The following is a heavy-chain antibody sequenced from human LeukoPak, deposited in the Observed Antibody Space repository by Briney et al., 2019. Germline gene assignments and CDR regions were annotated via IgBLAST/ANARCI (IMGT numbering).Heavy chain of an antibody. V-gene: IGHV3-13*01. D-gene: IGHD5-18*01. J-gene: IGHJ3*01. CDR3: ARGRWDTAHMPKDSFDL. Sequence: GGSLRLSCAASGFTFSKSDMHWVRQVTGEGLEWVSAIGNTGDTYYPGSVKGRFTISREDAKNSLYLQMDSLRAGDTAVYYCARGRWDTAHMPKDSFDLWGQGTLVTVSS. CDR1: GFTFSKSD. CDR2: IGNTGDT.